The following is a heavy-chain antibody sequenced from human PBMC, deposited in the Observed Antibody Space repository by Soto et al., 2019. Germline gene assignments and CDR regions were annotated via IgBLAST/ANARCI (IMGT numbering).Heavy chain of an antibody. CDR2: LNPSAGAT. Sequence: ASVKVSCKASGYTFTSYYLHWVRQAPGQGLDWMGILNPSAGATHYAQKFQGRVTVTWDTSTSTVYMELSSLTSEDTAVYYCARDPSTRNFFAYWGQGILVTVSS. CDR1: GYTFTSYY. CDR3: ARDPSTRNFFAY. J-gene: IGHJ4*02. V-gene: IGHV1-46*03.